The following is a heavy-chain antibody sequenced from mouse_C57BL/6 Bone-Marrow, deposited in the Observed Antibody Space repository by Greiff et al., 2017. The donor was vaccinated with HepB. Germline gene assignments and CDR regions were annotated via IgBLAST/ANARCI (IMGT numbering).Heavy chain of an antibody. V-gene: IGHV2-2*01. D-gene: IGHD1-1*01. Sequence: QVQLKESGPGLVQPSQSLSITCTVSGFSLTSYGVHWVRQSPGKGLEWLGVIWSGGSTDYNAAFISRMSISKDNSKSQVFFIMNSLQADDTAIYYCARTTTVRDYYAMDYWGQGTSVTVSS. CDR2: IWSGGST. CDR3: ARTTTVRDYYAMDY. CDR1: GFSLTSYG. J-gene: IGHJ4*01.